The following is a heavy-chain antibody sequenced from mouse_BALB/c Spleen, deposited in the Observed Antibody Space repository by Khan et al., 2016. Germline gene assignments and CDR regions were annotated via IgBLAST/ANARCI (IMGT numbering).Heavy chain of an antibody. Sequence: EVELVESGGDLVKPGGSLKLSCAASGFTFSSYGMSWVRQTPDKRLEWVATISSGGSYTYYPDSVKGRFTISRDNAKNTLYLQMSSLKSEDTAMYYCARLVDGYDYEGFDHWGQGTTLTVSS. J-gene: IGHJ2*01. D-gene: IGHD2-4*01. CDR3: ARLVDGYDYEGFDH. CDR2: ISSGGSYT. V-gene: IGHV5-6*01. CDR1: GFTFSSYG.